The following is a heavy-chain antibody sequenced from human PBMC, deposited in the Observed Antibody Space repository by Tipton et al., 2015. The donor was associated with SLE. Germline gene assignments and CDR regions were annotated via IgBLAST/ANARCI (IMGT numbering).Heavy chain of an antibody. CDR3: ARDYSPPWVVTGAGYFDL. CDR1: GFTFSTYS. J-gene: IGHJ2*01. D-gene: IGHD4-23*01. Sequence: SLRLSCAASGFTFSTYSMNRVRQAPGNGLEWVSSISTSSSYIYYADSVGGRFTISRDNAKNSLYLQMNSLRAEDTAVYYCARDYSPPWVVTGAGYFDLWGRGTLVTVSS. CDR2: ISTSSSYI. V-gene: IGHV3-21*03.